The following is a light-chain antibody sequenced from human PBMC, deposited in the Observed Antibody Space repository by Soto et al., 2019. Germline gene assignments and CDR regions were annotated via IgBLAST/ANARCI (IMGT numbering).Light chain of an antibody. CDR2: GAS. CDR3: QQYNNGLSWT. J-gene: IGKJ1*01. CDR1: QSVSGN. V-gene: IGKV3-15*01. Sequence: ELLLTQSPSTAPSSPGERATLSWRDSQSVSGNIARYKKTSGQAPWLRNDGASTRATGIPARFSGGGSGTEFTLTISSLQSGDITDYYWQQYNNGLSWTFGQGTQV.